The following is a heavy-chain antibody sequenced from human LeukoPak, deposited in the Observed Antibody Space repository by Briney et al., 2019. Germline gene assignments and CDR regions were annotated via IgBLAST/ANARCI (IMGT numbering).Heavy chain of an antibody. D-gene: IGHD4-17*01. Sequence: PGGSLTLSCAASGFTFSSYWMTWVRQAPGKGLEWVANMNQDGSIKYYVDSVKGRFTISRDNAKNSLFLQMNSLRAEDTALYYCARDDNPHYGDYHLFGYWGQGTLVTVSS. CDR3: ARDDNPHYGDYHLFGY. J-gene: IGHJ4*02. CDR2: MNQDGSIK. V-gene: IGHV3-7*05. CDR1: GFTFSSYW.